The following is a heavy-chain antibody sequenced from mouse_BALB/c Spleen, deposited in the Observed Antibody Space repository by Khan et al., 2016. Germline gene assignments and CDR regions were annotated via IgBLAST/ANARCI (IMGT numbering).Heavy chain of an antibody. CDR3: AESPIDYDSGFVY. CDR1: GYTFTNHT. J-gene: IGHJ3*01. D-gene: IGHD2-4*01. Sequence: QVQLQQSGAELARPGASVRMSCRASGYTFTNHTVHWVKQRPGQGLEWIGYINPSSDYTNYNQKFKDKATLTADTSSSTAYMQLSSLTSEDSAVYYCAESPIDYDSGFVYWGQVTLVTVAA. V-gene: IGHV1-4*01. CDR2: INPSSDYT.